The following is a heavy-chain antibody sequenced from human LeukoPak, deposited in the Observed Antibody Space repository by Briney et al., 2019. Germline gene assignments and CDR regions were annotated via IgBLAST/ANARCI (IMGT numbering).Heavy chain of an antibody. J-gene: IGHJ4*02. V-gene: IGHV4-59*01. CDR3: ARFAAVAGRNFLDY. D-gene: IGHD6-19*01. Sequence: SETLSLTCTVSGGSISSYYWSWIRQPPVKGLEWIGYIYHSGSTNYNPSLKSRVTISVDTSKNQFSLKLSSVTAADTAVYYCARFAAVAGRNFLDYWGQGTLVTVSS. CDR1: GGSISSYY. CDR2: IYHSGST.